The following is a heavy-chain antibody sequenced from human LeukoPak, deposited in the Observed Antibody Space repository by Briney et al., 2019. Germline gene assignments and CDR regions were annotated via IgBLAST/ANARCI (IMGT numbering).Heavy chain of an antibody. J-gene: IGHJ4*02. CDR3: ARSGYSSGWYLL. V-gene: IGHV4-59*08. CDR1: GTSIISYF. CDR2: ISYSGST. D-gene: IGHD6-19*01. Sequence: PSGTMSLTCAVSGTSIISYFWSWIRQPPGKGLEWVGYISYSGSTNYNPSLKSRITISVDTSKTQFSLKLSSVTAADTAVYYCARSGYSSGWYLLWGQGTLVTVSS.